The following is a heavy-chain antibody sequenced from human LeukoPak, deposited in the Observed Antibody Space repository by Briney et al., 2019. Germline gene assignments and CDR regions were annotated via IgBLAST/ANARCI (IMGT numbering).Heavy chain of an antibody. V-gene: IGHV3-21*01. CDR3: TSTVHGSTADSEGYYPKWFDP. CDR2: ISTSSNYI. D-gene: IGHD3-3*01. J-gene: IGHJ5*01. Sequence: PGGSLRLSCAASGSLFSRLTMNWFRQSPREGLQWVSSISTSSNYIYYADSVKGRFNISRDITKNSLFLDMTRLRDEDTAVYDCTSTVHGSTADSEGYYPKWFDPWGQGTLVTVSS. CDR1: GSLFSRLT.